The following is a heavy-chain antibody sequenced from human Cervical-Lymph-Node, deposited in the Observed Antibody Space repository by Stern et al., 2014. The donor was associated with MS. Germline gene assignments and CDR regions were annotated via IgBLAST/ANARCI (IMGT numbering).Heavy chain of an antibody. CDR1: GGSSSSYY. Sequence: VQLVQSGPGLVKPSETLSLPCTVSGGSSSSYYWTWFRQPPGKGLEWIGYMYDSGSTNYNPSLKSRVTISTDMSRNQFSLRLSSVTAADTAVYYCARVRWLARVDYWGQGILVTVSS. CDR2: MYDSGST. J-gene: IGHJ4*02. V-gene: IGHV4-59*01. CDR3: ARVRWLARVDY. D-gene: IGHD6-19*01.